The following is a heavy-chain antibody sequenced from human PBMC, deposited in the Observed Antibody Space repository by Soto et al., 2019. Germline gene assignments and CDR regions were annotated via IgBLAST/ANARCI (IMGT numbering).Heavy chain of an antibody. CDR1: GGSISSYY. Sequence: QVQLQESGPGLVKPSETLSLTCTVSGGSISSYYWSWIRQPPGKGLEWIGYVYYSGSSNYNPSLKSRVTISEDTSKNQCSLRLTSVTPADTAVYYCARSDYYYYGMDVWGPGSPVTVSS. J-gene: IGHJ6*02. CDR3: ARSDYYYYGMDV. CDR2: VYYSGSS. V-gene: IGHV4-59*01.